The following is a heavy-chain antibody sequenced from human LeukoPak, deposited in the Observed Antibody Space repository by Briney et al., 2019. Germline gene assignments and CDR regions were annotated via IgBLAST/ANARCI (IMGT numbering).Heavy chain of an antibody. Sequence: PGRSLGLSCVASGFTFRNHAFEWVRQAPGKGLEWVAVIAYDGSKQYYGDPLKGRFTISRDNAKNSLYLQMNSLRAEDTAVYYCARDLREPDYYYDSSGPYWFDPWGQGTLVTVSS. J-gene: IGHJ5*02. CDR2: IAYDGSKQ. V-gene: IGHV3-30*04. D-gene: IGHD3-22*01. CDR1: GFTFRNHA. CDR3: ARDLREPDYYYDSSGPYWFDP.